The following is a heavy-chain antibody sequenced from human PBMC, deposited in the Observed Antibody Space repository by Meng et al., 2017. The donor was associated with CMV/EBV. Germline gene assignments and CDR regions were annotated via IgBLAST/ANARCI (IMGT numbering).Heavy chain of an antibody. D-gene: IGHD3-3*01. J-gene: IGHJ4*02. V-gene: IGHV4-30-4*08. CDR2: IYYSGST. Sequence: QGHLQGSGPGLVKPPQTLSLTCTVSGGSISSGDYYWSWIRQPPGKGLEWIGYIYYSGSTYYNPSLKSRVTISVDTSKNQFSLKLSSVTAADTAVYYCARDNRRGGVDYWGQGTLVTVSS. CDR1: GGSISSGDYY. CDR3: ARDNRRGGVDY.